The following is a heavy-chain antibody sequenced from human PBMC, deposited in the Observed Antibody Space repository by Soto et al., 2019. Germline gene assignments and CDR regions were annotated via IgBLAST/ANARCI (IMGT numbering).Heavy chain of an antibody. CDR1: GFTFSGSA. CDR3: TRPQMYYYDSSGPWIAFDI. Sequence: GSLRLSCAASGFTFSGSAMHWVRQASGKGLEWVGRIRSKANSYATAYAASVKGRFTISRDDSKNTAYLQMNSLKTEDTAVYYCTRPQMYYYDSSGPWIAFDIWGHGTMVTVSS. D-gene: IGHD3-22*01. V-gene: IGHV3-73*01. CDR2: IRSKANSYAT. J-gene: IGHJ3*02.